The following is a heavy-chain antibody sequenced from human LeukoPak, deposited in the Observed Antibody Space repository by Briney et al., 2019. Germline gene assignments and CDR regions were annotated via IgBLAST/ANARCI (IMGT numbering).Heavy chain of an antibody. CDR1: EFTFSNHW. J-gene: IGHJ3*01. Sequence: VGSLRLSCADSEFTFSNHWMHWVRQVPGKGLVWVSRINSDGSSTSYADSVKGRFTISRDNTKNTLYLQMNSLRAEDTAVYYCAREKSAWDAPDAFDLWGQGTMVTVSS. V-gene: IGHV3-74*01. CDR2: INSDGSST. D-gene: IGHD1-26*01. CDR3: AREKSAWDAPDAFDL.